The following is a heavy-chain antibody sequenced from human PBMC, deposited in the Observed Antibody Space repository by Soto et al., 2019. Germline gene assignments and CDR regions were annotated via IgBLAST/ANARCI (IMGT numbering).Heavy chain of an antibody. CDR3: ARVLRSSFDYYYYYYMDV. D-gene: IGHD6-6*01. V-gene: IGHV4-59*08. CDR1: GGSISSYY. CDR2: IYYSGST. Sequence: SETLSLTCTVSGGSISSYYWSWIRQPPGKGLEWIGYIYYSGSTNYNPSLKSRVTISVDTSKNQFSLKLSPVTAADTAVYYCARVLRSSFDYYYYYYMDVWGKGTTVTVSS. J-gene: IGHJ6*03.